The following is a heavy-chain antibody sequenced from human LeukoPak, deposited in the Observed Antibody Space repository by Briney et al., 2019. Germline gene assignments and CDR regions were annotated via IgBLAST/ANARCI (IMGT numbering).Heavy chain of an antibody. D-gene: IGHD1-26*01. V-gene: IGHV3-23*01. CDR3: AIEQWELKY. J-gene: IGHJ4*02. Sequence: GESLKISCAASGFTFYNSGMGWVRQAPGKGLEWVSAISGSGGTTYYADSVKGRFTISRDESKNTLYLQMNSLRAEDTAVYYCAIEQWELKYWGQGTLVTVSS. CDR1: GFTFYNSG. CDR2: ISGSGGTT.